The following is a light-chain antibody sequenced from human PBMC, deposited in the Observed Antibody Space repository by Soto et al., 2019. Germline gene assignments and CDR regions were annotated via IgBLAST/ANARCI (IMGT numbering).Light chain of an antibody. V-gene: IGKV1-39*01. CDR2: GAS. CDR3: QQSYSTLLS. Sequence: DSQFTHSPSSLSASIGDRCTITCRASQRISTYLNWYQQKGGKAPKLLIHGASGLQSGVPLRFSGSGSGTHFSITITSLHPEDFATYYCQQSYSTLLSFGGGTKVDIK. J-gene: IGKJ4*01. CDR1: QRISTY.